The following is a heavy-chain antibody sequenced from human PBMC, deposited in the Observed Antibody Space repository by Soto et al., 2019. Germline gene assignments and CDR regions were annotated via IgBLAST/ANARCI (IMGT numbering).Heavy chain of an antibody. CDR1: GGSISSYY. CDR2: IYYSGST. Sequence: QVQLQESGPGLVKPSETLSLTCTVSGGSISSYYWSWIRQPPGKGLEWIGYIYYSGSTNYNPSLRSRVTISVDTSKSQCSLKVSSVTAADTAVYYCAREGYYYDSSGYYYRDGSYYFDYWGQGTLVTVSS. CDR3: AREGYYYDSSGYYYRDGSYYFDY. D-gene: IGHD3-22*01. V-gene: IGHV4-59*01. J-gene: IGHJ4*02.